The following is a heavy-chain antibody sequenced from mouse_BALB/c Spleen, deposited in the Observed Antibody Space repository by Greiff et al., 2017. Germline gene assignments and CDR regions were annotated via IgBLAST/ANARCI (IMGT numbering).Heavy chain of an antibody. D-gene: IGHD2-1*01. CDR2: IDPANGNT. CDR1: GFNIKDTY. J-gene: IGHJ2*01. CDR3: AHDLYYGNFDY. Sequence: VQLKQSGAELVKPGASVKLSCTASGFNIKDTYMHWVKQRPEQGLEWIGRIDPANGNTKYDPKFQGKATITADTSSNTAYLQLSSLTSEDTAVYYCAHDLYYGNFDYWGQGTTLTVSS. V-gene: IGHV14-3*02.